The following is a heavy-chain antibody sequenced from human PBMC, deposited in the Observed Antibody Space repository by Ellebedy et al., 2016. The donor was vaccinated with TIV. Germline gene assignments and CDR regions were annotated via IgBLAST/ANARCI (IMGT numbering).Heavy chain of an antibody. J-gene: IGHJ2*01. Sequence: GESLKISCAASGFTFSDYYMSWIRQAPGKGLEWVSYISSTGSTIYYADSVKGRFTISRDNAKNSLYLQMNSLRAEDTAVYYCARDHYDYYDSSGYEYFDLWGRGTLVTVSS. CDR1: GFTFSDYY. D-gene: IGHD3-22*01. CDR3: ARDHYDYYDSSGYEYFDL. V-gene: IGHV3-11*04. CDR2: ISSTGSTI.